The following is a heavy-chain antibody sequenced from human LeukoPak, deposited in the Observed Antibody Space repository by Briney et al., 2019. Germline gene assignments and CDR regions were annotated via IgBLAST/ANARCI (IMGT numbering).Heavy chain of an antibody. J-gene: IGHJ6*03. CDR2: ISRSGNTI. CDR3: ARADFGVLIIGYYYFYMDD. CDR1: RFPYSDSY. D-gene: IGHD3-3*01. V-gene: IGHV3-11*01. Sequence: GGSLRLLCAASRFPYSDSYMSWVRQAPGKGREGLYYISRSGNTIYYADSVKGRFTVSRDNAKNSLSLQMDSLRVEDTAMYFCARADFGVLIIGYYYFYMDDWGKGTTVTVSS.